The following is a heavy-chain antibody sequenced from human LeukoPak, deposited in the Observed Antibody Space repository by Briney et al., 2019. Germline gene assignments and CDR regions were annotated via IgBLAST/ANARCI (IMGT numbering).Heavy chain of an antibody. CDR2: ISSSSSYI. CDR1: GFTFSSYS. CDR3: ARVEALAVAGTAGFDY. J-gene: IGHJ4*02. Sequence: GSLRLSCAASGFTFSSYSMNWVRQAPGKGLEWVSSISSSSSYIYYADSVKGRFTISRDNAKNSLYLQMNSLRAEDTAVYYCARVEALAVAGTAGFDYWGQGTLVTVSS. V-gene: IGHV3-21*01. D-gene: IGHD6-19*01.